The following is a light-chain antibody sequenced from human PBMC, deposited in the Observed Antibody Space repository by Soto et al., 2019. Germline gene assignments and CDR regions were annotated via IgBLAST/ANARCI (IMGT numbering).Light chain of an antibody. Sequence: EIVLTQSPATLSLSPGERATLSCRASQSVSSYLAWYQQKPGQPPRLLMYDTSNRATGIPARFSASGSGTDFTLTISSVEPEEFAVYYCQQRRNWSPTFGGGTKVEI. V-gene: IGKV3-11*01. J-gene: IGKJ4*01. CDR2: DTS. CDR1: QSVSSY. CDR3: QQRRNWSPT.